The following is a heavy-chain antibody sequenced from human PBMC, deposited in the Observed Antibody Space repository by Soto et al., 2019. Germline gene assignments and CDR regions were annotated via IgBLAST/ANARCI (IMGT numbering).Heavy chain of an antibody. CDR3: ARVGAAASGNSRFYDYGMAV. Sequence: SLWDSCTAATRTFSSHTNTSIRWAPGQGLEWMGRIIPILGIANYAQKFQGRVTITADKSTSTAYMELSSLRSEDTAVYYCARVGAAASGNSRFYDYGMAVGGQGTTGTV. J-gene: IGHJ6*02. CDR1: TRTFSSHT. CDR2: IIPILGIA. D-gene: IGHD1-26*01. V-gene: IGHV1-69*02.